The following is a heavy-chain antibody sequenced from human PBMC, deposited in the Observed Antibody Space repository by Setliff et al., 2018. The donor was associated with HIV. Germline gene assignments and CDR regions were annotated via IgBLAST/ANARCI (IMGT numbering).Heavy chain of an antibody. D-gene: IGHD6-19*01. V-gene: IGHV3-48*01. CDR3: ARDLSSGWYGVLNY. J-gene: IGHJ4*02. CDR2: ISSSSTTI. CDR1: GFIFSTYS. Sequence: GGSLRLSCAASGFIFSTYSMNWVRQAPGKGLEWVSYISSSSTTIKYADSVKGRFTISRDNAKNSLYLQLNSLRAEDTAVYYCARDLSSGWYGVLNYWGQGTLVT.